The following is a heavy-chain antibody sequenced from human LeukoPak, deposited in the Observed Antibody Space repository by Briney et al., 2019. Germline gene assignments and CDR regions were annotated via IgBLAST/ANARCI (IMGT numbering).Heavy chain of an antibody. D-gene: IGHD1-26*01. CDR2: FYPSGST. CDR1: GGSISSGSYY. V-gene: IGHV4-61*02. CDR3: ARDGGGSYSTFDY. Sequence: SETLSLTCTVSGGSISSGSYYWSWIRQPAGKGLEWIGRFYPSGSTNYNPSLKSRVTMSVDTSKNQFSLKLSSVTAADTAVYYCARDGGGSYSTFDYWGQGTLVTVSS. J-gene: IGHJ4*02.